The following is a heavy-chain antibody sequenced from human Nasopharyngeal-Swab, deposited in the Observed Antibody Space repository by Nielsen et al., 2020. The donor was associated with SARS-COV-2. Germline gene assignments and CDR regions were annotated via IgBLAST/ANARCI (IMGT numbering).Heavy chain of an antibody. V-gene: IGHV3-21*01. J-gene: IGHJ6*02. D-gene: IGHD3-3*01. Sequence: WIRQPPGKGLEWVSSISSSSSYIYYADSVKGRFTISRDNAKNSLYLQMDSLRAEDTAVYHCARDELDYDFWSAYFMDVWGQGTTVTVSS. CDR2: ISSSSSYI. CDR3: ARDELDYDFWSAYFMDV.